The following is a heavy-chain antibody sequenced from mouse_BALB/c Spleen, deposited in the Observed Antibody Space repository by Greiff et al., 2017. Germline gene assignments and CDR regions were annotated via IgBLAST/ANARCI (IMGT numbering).Heavy chain of an antibody. J-gene: IGHJ4*01. CDR1: GFTFSSYA. CDR3: ARGLPYAMDY. V-gene: IGHV5-6-5*01. Sequence: EVKLVESGGGLVKPGGSLKLSCAASGFTFSSYAMSWVRQTPEKRLEWVASISSGGSTYYPDSVKGRFTISRDNARNILYLQMSSLRSEDTAMYYCARGLPYAMDYWGQGTSVTVSS. CDR2: ISSGGST.